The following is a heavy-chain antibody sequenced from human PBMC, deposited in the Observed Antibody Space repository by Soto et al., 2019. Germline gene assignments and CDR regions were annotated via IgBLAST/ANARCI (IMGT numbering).Heavy chain of an antibody. CDR3: ARDSLRRDFWSGYYIWGWFDP. J-gene: IGHJ5*02. V-gene: IGHV1-69*01. CDR1: GGTFSSYA. Sequence: QVQLVQSGAEVKKPGSSVKVSCKASGGTFSSYAISWVRQAPGQGLEWMGGIIPIFGTANYAQKFQGRVTITADESTSTAYMELSGLRSEDTAVYYCARDSLRRDFWSGYYIWGWFDPWGQGTLVAVSS. CDR2: IIPIFGTA. D-gene: IGHD3-3*01.